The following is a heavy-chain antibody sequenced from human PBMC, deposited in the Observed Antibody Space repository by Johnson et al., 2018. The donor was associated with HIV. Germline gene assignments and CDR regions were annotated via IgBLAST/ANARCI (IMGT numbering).Heavy chain of an antibody. V-gene: IGHV3-7*01. CDR3: ARDPSRLRQSDF. CDR2: IKQAGSEK. J-gene: IGHJ3*01. D-gene: IGHD3-16*01. Sequence: VQLVESGGGLVQPGGSLRLSCAASGFNFSSYWMSWVRQAPGKGLEWVANIKQAGSEKYYVDSVKGRFTISRDNAKNSVYLQMNSLRAEDTAVYYCARDPSRLRQSDFWGQGTMVTVAS. CDR1: GFNFSSYW.